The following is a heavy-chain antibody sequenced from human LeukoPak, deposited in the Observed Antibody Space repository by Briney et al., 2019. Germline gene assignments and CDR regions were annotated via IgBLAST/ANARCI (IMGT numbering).Heavy chain of an antibody. Sequence: ASVTVSCKASGYTFTSYDINWVRQATGQGLEWMGWMNPNSGNTGYAQKFQGRVTMTRNTSISTAYMELSSLRSEDTAVYYCASPTGGYSNPYYYYGMDVWGQGTTVTVSS. CDR2: MNPNSGNT. J-gene: IGHJ6*02. CDR3: ASPTGGYSNPYYYYGMDV. CDR1: GYTFTSYD. V-gene: IGHV1-8*01. D-gene: IGHD4-11*01.